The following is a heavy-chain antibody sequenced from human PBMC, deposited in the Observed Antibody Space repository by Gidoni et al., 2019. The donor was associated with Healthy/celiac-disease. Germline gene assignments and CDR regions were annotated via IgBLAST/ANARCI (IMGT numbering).Heavy chain of an antibody. J-gene: IGHJ4*02. CDR1: GGSISSYY. CDR2: IYYSGST. D-gene: IGHD5-18*01. CDR3: ARDQGYSYGIDY. V-gene: IGHV4-59*01. Sequence: QVQLQESGPGLVKPSETLSLTCTVSGGSISSYYWSWIRQPPGKGLEGIGYIYYSGSTNYNPSLKSRVTISVDTSKNQFSLKLSSVTAADTAVYYCARDQGYSYGIDYWGQGTLVTVSS.